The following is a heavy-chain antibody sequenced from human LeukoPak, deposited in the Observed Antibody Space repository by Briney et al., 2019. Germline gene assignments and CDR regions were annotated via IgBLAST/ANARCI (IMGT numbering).Heavy chain of an antibody. D-gene: IGHD3-22*01. CDR1: GGSISSYY. CDR3: ARERRAYDSSGEKRAFDI. J-gene: IGHJ3*02. V-gene: IGHV4-59*01. CDR2: IYYSGST. Sequence: PSETLSLTCTVSGGSISSYYWSWIRQPTGKGLEWIGYIYYSGSTNYNPSLKSRVTISVDTSKNQFSLKLSSVTAADTAVYYCARERRAYDSSGEKRAFDIWGQGTMVTVSS.